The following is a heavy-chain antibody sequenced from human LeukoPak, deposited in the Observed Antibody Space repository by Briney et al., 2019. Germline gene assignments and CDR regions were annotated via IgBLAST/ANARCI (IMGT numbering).Heavy chain of an antibody. D-gene: IGHD6-13*01. CDR1: GGTFSSYA. CDR3: ARVVGIAAAGPMDV. Sequence: GASVKVSCKASGGTFSSYAISWVRQAPGQGLEWMGGIIPIFGTANYAQKFQGRVTITTDESTSTAYMELSSLRSEDTAVYYCARVVGIAAAGPMDVWGKGTTVTVSS. J-gene: IGHJ6*03. V-gene: IGHV1-69*05. CDR2: IIPIFGTA.